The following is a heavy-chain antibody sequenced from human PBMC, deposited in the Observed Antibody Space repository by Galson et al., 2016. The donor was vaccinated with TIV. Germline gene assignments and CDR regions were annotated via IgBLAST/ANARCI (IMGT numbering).Heavy chain of an antibody. D-gene: IGHD6-13*01. CDR3: AKRAGKAGREYYFEH. CDR2: NSGSGGNS. Sequence: SLRLSCAASGFQLITSAMSWVRQAPGKGLEWVSSNSGSGGNSYYAASVKGRFTISRDNSKNQMYLQMNSLRAEDTAVYYFAKRAGKAGREYYFEHWGQGTLVTVSS. J-gene: IGHJ4*02. V-gene: IGHV3-23*01. CDR1: GFQLITSA.